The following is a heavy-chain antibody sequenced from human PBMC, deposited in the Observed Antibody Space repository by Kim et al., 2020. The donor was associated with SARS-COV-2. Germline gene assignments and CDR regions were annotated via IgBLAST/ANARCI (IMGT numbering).Heavy chain of an antibody. CDR1: GFTFSSYA. Sequence: GGSLRLSCAASGFTFSSYAMHWVRQAPGKGLEWVAVISYDGSNKYYADSVKGRFTISRDNSKNTLYLQMNSLRAEDTAVYYCARDEYYYYYMDVWGKGTTVTVSS. V-gene: IGHV3-30*04. CDR2: ISYDGSNK. J-gene: IGHJ6*03. CDR3: ARDEYYYYYMDV.